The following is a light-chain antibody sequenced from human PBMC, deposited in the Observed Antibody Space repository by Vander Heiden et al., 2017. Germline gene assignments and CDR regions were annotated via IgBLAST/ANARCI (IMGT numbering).Light chain of an antibody. J-gene: IGKJ5*01. CDR3: QQSSSGPMT. CDR1: QHISNF. V-gene: IGKV3-11*01. CDR2: DAF. Sequence: IVSTQSPATLSLSPGERATLSCKASQHISNFLAWYKQKPGQAPRLLIYDAFKRATGIPARFSGSGSGTDFTLTISSLEPEDFAVYYCQQSSSGPMTFGQGTRVEIE.